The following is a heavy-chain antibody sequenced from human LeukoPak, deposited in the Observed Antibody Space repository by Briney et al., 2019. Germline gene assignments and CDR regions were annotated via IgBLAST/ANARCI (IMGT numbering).Heavy chain of an antibody. CDR3: ARDWLSKYYFDY. Sequence: GRSLRLSCAASGFTFSSYAMHWARQAPGKGLEWVAVISYDGSNKYYADSVKGRFTISRDNTKNTLYLQMNSLRAEDTAVYYCARDWLSKYYFDYWGQGTLVTVSS. CDR2: ISYDGSNK. V-gene: IGHV3-30-3*01. D-gene: IGHD6-19*01. CDR1: GFTFSSYA. J-gene: IGHJ4*02.